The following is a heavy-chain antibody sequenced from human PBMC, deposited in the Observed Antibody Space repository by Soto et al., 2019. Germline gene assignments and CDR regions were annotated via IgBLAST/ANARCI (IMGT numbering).Heavy chain of an antibody. V-gene: IGHV7-4-1*01. D-gene: IGHD6-19*01. Sequence: QVQLVQSGSELKKPGASVKVSCKASGYTFTSYAMNWVRQAPGQGLEWMGWINTNTGNPTYAQGFTGRFVFSLDTSVCTAYLQICSLGAEDTAVYYCARDLYSSGWYSDYYGMNVWGQGTTVTFSS. CDR3: ARDLYSSGWYSDYYGMNV. CDR2: INTNTGNP. CDR1: GYTFTSYA. J-gene: IGHJ6*02.